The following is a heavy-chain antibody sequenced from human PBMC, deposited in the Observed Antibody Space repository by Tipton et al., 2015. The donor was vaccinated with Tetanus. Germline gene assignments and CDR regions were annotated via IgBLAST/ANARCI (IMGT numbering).Heavy chain of an antibody. D-gene: IGHD2-8*01. CDR2: LYTDGRT. V-gene: IGHV3-53*01. Sequence: SLRLSCAASGITVSGNYWSWVRQAPGKGLEWVSLLYTDGRTYYADSVKGRFTISIDVFTNTVDLQMNNLRAEDTAVYYCARNDLSFGSLYAYFDSGGQGSLVPVSS. CDR1: GITVSGNY. CDR3: ARNDLSFGSLYAYFDS. J-gene: IGHJ4*02.